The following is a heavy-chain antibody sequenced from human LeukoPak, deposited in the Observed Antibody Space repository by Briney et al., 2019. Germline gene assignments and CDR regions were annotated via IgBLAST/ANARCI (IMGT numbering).Heavy chain of an antibody. J-gene: IGHJ6*03. CDR3: ALTRVVVPLRGGYYYYMDV. V-gene: IGHV4-39*07. CDR2: IYYSGST. Sequence: PSETLSLTCTVSGGSISSSSYYWGWIRQPPGKGLEWIGSIYYSGSTYYNPSLKSRVTISVDTSKNQFSLKLSSVTAADTAVYYCALTRVVVPLRGGYYYYMDVWGKGTTVTVSS. CDR1: GGSISSSSYY. D-gene: IGHD2-2*01.